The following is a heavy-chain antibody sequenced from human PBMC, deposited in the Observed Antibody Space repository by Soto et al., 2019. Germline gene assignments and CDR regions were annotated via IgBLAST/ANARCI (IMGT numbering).Heavy chain of an antibody. CDR3: AKDKLSSTDAFDS. J-gene: IGHJ3*02. D-gene: IGHD3-16*01. Sequence: PGGSLRLSCAASGFTFSNFGMHWVRQAPGKRLEWVALISYDGSNKYYADSVKGRFTISRDTSKNTLYLQMSSLRAEDMAVSYCAKDKLSSTDAFDSWGQGTMVTVSS. CDR1: GFTFSNFG. CDR2: ISYDGSNK. V-gene: IGHV3-30*18.